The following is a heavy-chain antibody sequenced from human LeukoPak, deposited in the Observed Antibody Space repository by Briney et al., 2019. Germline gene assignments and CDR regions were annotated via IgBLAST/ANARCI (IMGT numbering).Heavy chain of an antibody. V-gene: IGHV1-8*01. D-gene: IGHD3-16*01. CDR3: ARGAGQTFGGEDNWFDP. CDR1: GYTLTELS. CDR2: MNPNSGNT. Sequence: ASVKVSCKVSGYTLTELSMHWVRQAPGKGLEWMGWMNPNSGNTGYAQKFQGRVTMARNTSISTAYMELSSLRSEDTAVYYCARGAGQTFGGEDNWFDPWGQGTLVTVSS. J-gene: IGHJ5*02.